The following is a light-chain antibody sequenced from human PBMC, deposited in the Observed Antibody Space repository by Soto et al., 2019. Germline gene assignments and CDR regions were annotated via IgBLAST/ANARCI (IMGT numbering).Light chain of an antibody. CDR1: QSVSSN. Sequence: EIVMTQSPAALSVSPGERATLSCRASQSVSSNLAWYQQKPGQAPRLLIYAASTRATGIPARFSGSGSGTEFTLTISSLQSEDFAVCYCQQYKKWPPYTFGQGTKLEIK. CDR2: AAS. J-gene: IGKJ2*01. V-gene: IGKV3-15*01. CDR3: QQYKKWPPYT.